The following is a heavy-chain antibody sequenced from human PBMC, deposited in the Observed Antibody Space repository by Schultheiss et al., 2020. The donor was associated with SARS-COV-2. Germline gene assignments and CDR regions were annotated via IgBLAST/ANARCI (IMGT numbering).Heavy chain of an antibody. D-gene: IGHD4-17*01. CDR3: ARDLKDGDYAGVFDF. V-gene: IGHV3-15*01. J-gene: IGHJ4*02. CDR1: GFTFSNAW. CDR2: IKSKTDGGTT. Sequence: GESLKISCAASGFTFSNAWMSWVRQAPGKGLEWVGRIKSKTDGGTTDYAAPVKGRFTISRDDSKNTLYLQMNSLRAEDTAVYHCARDLKDGDYAGVFDFWGQGTLVTVSS.